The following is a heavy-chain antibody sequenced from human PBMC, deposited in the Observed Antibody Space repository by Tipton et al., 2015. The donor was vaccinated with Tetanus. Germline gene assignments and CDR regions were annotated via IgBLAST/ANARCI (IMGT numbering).Heavy chain of an antibody. D-gene: IGHD1-26*01. J-gene: IGHJ4*02. Sequence: SLRLSCAASGFTFSSYSLSWVRQAPGEGLEWVSSISVSSRYRYYADSVKGRFTISRDDAKNSLYLQMNSLRAEDTAVYYCARAGGGWEYYSASWAQGILLPVSS. V-gene: IGHV3-21*01. CDR1: GFTFSSYS. CDR2: ISVSSRYR. CDR3: ARAGGGWEYYSAS.